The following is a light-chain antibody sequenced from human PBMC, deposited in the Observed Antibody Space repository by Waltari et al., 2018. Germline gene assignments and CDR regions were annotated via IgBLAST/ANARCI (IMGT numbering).Light chain of an antibody. Sequence: DIVMTQSPEYLAVSLGERATVNCKSSQSVLYSSNNKNYLAWYQLKPRQPPKLLIYWASTRESGVPDRFSCSGSGTDFTLTISSLQAEDVAVYYCQQHYPTASLTFGGGTKVAI. CDR1: QSVLYSSNNKNY. CDR2: WAS. J-gene: IGKJ4*01. V-gene: IGKV4-1*01. CDR3: QQHYPTASLT.